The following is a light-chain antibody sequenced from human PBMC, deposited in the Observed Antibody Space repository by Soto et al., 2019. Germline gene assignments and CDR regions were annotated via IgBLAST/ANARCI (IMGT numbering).Light chain of an antibody. CDR2: GAS. CDR1: QSVGRN. V-gene: IGKV3-15*01. J-gene: IGKJ2*01. Sequence: DIVMTQSPATLSVSPGETAALSCRAGQSVGRNFAWYQQKPGQAPRLLIYGASPRATDIPARFRGSGSGTECTLTISSLQSEDCAIYYCQQYNKWPYTFGQGTKLEIK. CDR3: QQYNKWPYT.